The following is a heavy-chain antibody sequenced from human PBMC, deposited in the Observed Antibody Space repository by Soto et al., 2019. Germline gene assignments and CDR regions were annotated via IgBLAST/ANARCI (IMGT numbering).Heavy chain of an antibody. CDR2: IYYSGST. V-gene: IGHV4-59*08. Sequence: SETLSLTCTVSGGSISSYYWSWIRQPPGKGLEWIGYIYYSGSTNYNPSLKSRVTISVDTSKNQFSLKLSSVTAADTAVYYCARHGDGDFDYWGQGTLVTVSS. CDR1: GGSISSYY. J-gene: IGHJ4*02. CDR3: ARHGDGDFDY. D-gene: IGHD2-21*02.